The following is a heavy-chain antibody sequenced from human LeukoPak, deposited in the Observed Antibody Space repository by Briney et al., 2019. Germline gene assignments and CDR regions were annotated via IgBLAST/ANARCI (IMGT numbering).Heavy chain of an antibody. CDR3: ARVGGSGTHRPYYYYMDV. Sequence: SETLSLTCTVSGGSISSGSYYWSWIRQPAGKGLEWIGRIYTSGSTNYNPSLKSRVTISVDTSKNQFSLKLSSVTAADTAVYYCARVGGSGTHRPYYYYMDVWGKGTTVTVSS. CDR2: IYTSGST. CDR1: GGSISSGSYY. D-gene: IGHD3-10*01. V-gene: IGHV4-61*02. J-gene: IGHJ6*03.